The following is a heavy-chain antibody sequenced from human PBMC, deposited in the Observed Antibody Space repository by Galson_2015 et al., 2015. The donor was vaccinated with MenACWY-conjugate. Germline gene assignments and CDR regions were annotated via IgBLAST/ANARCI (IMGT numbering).Heavy chain of an antibody. J-gene: IGHJ6*02. CDR2: ISSSSSTI. CDR3: ASGFGYSGYDWDHYYYGMDV. D-gene: IGHD5-12*01. CDR1: GFTFSSYS. V-gene: IGHV3-48*02. Sequence: SLRLSCAASGFTFSSYSMNWVRQAPGKGLEWVSYISSSSSTIYYADSVKGRFTISRDNAKNSLYLQMNSLRDEDTAVYYCASGFGYSGYDWDHYYYGMDVWGQGTTVTVSS.